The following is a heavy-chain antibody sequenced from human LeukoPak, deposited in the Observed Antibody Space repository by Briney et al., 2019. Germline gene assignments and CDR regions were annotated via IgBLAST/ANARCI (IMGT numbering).Heavy chain of an antibody. CDR3: AREGSRGNSQFDY. CDR1: GFTFSSYG. V-gene: IGHV3-33*01. Sequence: GGSLRLSCAASGFTFSSYGMHWVRQAPGKGLEWVALIWYDGSNKYYVDSVKGRLTISRDNSKNTLYLQMNSLRVEDTAVYYCAREGSRGNSQFDYWGQGTLVTVSS. J-gene: IGHJ4*02. D-gene: IGHD2/OR15-2a*01. CDR2: IWYDGSNK.